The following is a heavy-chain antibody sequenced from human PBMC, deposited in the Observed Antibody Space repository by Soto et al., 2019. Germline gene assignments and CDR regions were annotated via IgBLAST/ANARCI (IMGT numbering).Heavy chain of an antibody. V-gene: IGHV1-18*01. CDR1: GYSFSSYG. CDR2: ISAYNGNT. Sequence: ASVKVSCKASGYSFSSYGINWVRQAPGQGLEWMGWISAYNGNTKSAQKLQGRVTMTTDTSTNTAYMELRSLRSDDTAVYYCARGYCTNGVCSPYAFDIWGQGTMVTVSS. J-gene: IGHJ3*02. CDR3: ARGYCTNGVCSPYAFDI. D-gene: IGHD2-8*01.